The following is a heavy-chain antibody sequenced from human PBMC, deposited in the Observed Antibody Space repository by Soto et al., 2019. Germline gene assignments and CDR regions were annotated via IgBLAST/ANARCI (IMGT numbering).Heavy chain of an antibody. V-gene: IGHV1-69*13. CDR2: IIPIFGTA. CDR3: ARGKNGAIFGVVPRDQANDYYYYYGMHV. J-gene: IGHJ6*02. D-gene: IGHD3-3*01. CDR1: GGTFSSYA. Sequence: ASVKVSCKASGGTFSSYAISWVRQAPGQGLEWMGGIIPIFGTANYAQKFQGRVTITADESTSTAYMELSSLRSEDTAVYYCARGKNGAIFGVVPRDQANDYYYYYGMHVWGQGTTVTVSS.